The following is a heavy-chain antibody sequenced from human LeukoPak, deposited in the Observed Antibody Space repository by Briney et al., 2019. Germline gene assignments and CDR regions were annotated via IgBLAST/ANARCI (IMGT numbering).Heavy chain of an antibody. Sequence: SETLSLTCTVSGGSISSYYWSWIRQPPGKGLEWIGYIYYSGSTNYNPSLKSRVTISVDTSKNQFSLKLSSVTAADTAVYYCARDDQDAIDIWGQGTMVTVSS. D-gene: IGHD2-2*01. CDR2: IYYSGST. J-gene: IGHJ3*02. V-gene: IGHV4-59*01. CDR1: GGSISSYY. CDR3: ARDDQDAIDI.